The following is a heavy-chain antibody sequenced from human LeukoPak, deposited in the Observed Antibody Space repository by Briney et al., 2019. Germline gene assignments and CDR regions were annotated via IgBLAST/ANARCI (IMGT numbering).Heavy chain of an antibody. CDR1: GYTFTSYG. CDR2: IIPIFGTA. V-gene: IGHV1-69*05. J-gene: IGHJ6*04. CDR3: ARDNYYDFWSGYPNAGSV. Sequence: ASVKVSCKASGYTFTSYGISWVRQAPGQGLEWMGGIIPIFGTANYAQKFQGRVTITTDESTSTAYMELSSLRSEDTAVYYCARDNYYDFWSGYPNAGSVWGKGTTVTVSS. D-gene: IGHD3-3*01.